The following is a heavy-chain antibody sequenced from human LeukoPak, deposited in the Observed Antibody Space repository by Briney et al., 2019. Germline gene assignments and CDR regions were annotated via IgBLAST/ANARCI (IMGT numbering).Heavy chain of an antibody. CDR1: GGSFSGYY. D-gene: IGHD2-15*01. CDR3: ASLGYCSGGSCYSNWFDP. Sequence: SETLSLTCAVYGGSFSGYYWSWIRQPPGKGLEWIGEINHSGSTNYNPSLKSRVTISVGTSKNQFSLKLSSVTAADTAVYYCASLGYCSGGSCYSNWFDPWGQGTLVTVSS. V-gene: IGHV4-34*01. J-gene: IGHJ5*02. CDR2: INHSGST.